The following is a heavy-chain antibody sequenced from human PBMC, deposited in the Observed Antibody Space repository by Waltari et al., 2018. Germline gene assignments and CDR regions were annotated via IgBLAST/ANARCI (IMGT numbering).Heavy chain of an antibody. CDR1: GGSIRSSSYY. V-gene: IGHV4-39*07. Sequence: QLQLQESGPGLVKPSETLSLTCTVSGGSIRSSSYYWGWLRQPPGKGLEWIGSIYYSGSTYYNPSLKSRVTISVDTSKNQFSLKLSSVTAADTAVYYCAGGDFRVYYFDYWGQGTLVTVSS. J-gene: IGHJ4*02. CDR3: AGGDFRVYYFDY. D-gene: IGHD3-16*01. CDR2: IYYSGST.